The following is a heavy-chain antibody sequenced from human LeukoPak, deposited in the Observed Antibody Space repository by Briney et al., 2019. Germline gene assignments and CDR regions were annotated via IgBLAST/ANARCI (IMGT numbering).Heavy chain of an antibody. D-gene: IGHD1-26*01. CDR3: ARAQWGSYGPRNDAFDI. CDR1: GFTFSSYS. V-gene: IGHV3-21*01. CDR2: ISSSSSYI. Sequence: GGSLRLSCAASGFTFSSYSMNWVRQAPGKGLEWVSSISSSSSYIYYADSVKGRFTISRDNAKNPLYLQMNSLRAEDTAVYYCARAQWGSYGPRNDAFDIWGQGTMVTVSS. J-gene: IGHJ3*02.